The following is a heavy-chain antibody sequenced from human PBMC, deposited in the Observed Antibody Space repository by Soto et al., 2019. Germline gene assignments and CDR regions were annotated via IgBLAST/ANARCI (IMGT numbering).Heavy chain of an antibody. D-gene: IGHD2-15*01. CDR3: ASEGYCSGGSCDYFDY. Sequence: AASVKVSCKASGVTFSSYAISWVRQAPGQGLEWMGGIIPIFGTANYAQKFQGRVTITADESTSTAYMELSSLRSEDTAVYYCASEGYCSGGSCDYFDYWGQGTLVTVS. CDR1: GVTFSSYA. V-gene: IGHV1-69*13. J-gene: IGHJ4*02. CDR2: IIPIFGTA.